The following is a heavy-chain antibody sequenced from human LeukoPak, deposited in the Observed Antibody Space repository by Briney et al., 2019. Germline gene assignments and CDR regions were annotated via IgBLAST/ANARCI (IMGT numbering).Heavy chain of an antibody. D-gene: IGHD1-26*01. CDR3: TTRGIVGATVSEY. Sequence: GGSLRLSCAASGFTFSNAWMSWVRQAPGKGLEWVGRIKSKTDGGTTDYAAPVKGRFTISRDDSKNTLYLQMNSLKTEDTAVYHCTTRGIVGATVSEYWGQGTLVTVSS. J-gene: IGHJ4*02. CDR2: IKSKTDGGTT. V-gene: IGHV3-15*01. CDR1: GFTFSNAW.